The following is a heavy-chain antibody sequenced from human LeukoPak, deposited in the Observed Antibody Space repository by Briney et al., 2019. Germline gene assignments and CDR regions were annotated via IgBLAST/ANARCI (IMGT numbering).Heavy chain of an antibody. J-gene: IGHJ4*02. CDR2: TYQRSKWYN. CDR3: ARSPSPYRRCWYFDY. D-gene: IGHD6-13*01. Sequence: SQTLSLTCAISGDSVSINSAAWNWIRQSPSRGLEWLGRTYQRSKWYNDYAVSVKSRITINPDISKNQFSLQLNSVTPEDTAVYYCARSPSPYRRCWYFDYWGQGTLVTVSS. V-gene: IGHV6-1*01. CDR1: GDSVSINSAA.